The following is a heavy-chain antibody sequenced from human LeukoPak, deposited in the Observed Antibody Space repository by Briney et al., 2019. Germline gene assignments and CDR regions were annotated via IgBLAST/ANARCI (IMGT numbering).Heavy chain of an antibody. D-gene: IGHD2-2*01. Sequence: GGSLRLSCAASGFRFSSYAMSWVRQAPGKGLEWVSAISGSGVSTYYADSVKGRFTISRDNSKNTLYLQMNSLRAEDTAVYYCAKDRVPAAPYPYYFDYWGQGTLVTVSS. CDR2: ISGSGVST. CDR3: AKDRVPAAPYPYYFDY. CDR1: GFRFSSYA. J-gene: IGHJ4*02. V-gene: IGHV3-23*01.